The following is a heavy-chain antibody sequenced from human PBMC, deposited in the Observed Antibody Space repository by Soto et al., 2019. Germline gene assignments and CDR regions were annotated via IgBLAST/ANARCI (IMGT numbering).Heavy chain of an antibody. Sequence: QVQLVESGGGLVKPGESLRVSCTASGFSFGDYYMSWIRQAPGKGLEWISYISHNSDSFYYADSVKGRFTVSRDNSKNSLFFQMDNLRAEDTAVYYCAREDLCTTGTCLLLRRKTNYYDYWGPGTQVTVSS. CDR1: GFSFGDYY. V-gene: IGHV3-11*01. J-gene: IGHJ4*02. CDR2: ISHNSDSF. D-gene: IGHD1-1*01. CDR3: AREDLCTTGTCLLLRRKTNYYDY.